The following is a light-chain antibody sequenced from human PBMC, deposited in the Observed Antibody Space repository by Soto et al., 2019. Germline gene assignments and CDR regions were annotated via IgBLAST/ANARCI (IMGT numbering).Light chain of an antibody. CDR3: IQDYNYPLT. CDR1: QGIRSE. Sequence: AIQMTQSPSSLSASVGDRVTITYRASQGIRSELGWYQQKPGKAPNLLIYTASSLQSGVPSRFSGSGSGTDFTLTISSLQPEDFATYYCIQDYNYPLTFG. CDR2: TAS. J-gene: IGKJ4*01. V-gene: IGKV1-6*01.